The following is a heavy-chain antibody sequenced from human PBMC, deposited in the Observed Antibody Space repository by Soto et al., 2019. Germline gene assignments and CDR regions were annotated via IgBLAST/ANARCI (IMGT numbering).Heavy chain of an antibody. CDR2: INPNSGGT. V-gene: IGHV1-2*04. CDR1: GYTFTGYY. Sequence: ASVKVSCKASGYTFTGYYMHWVRQAPGQGLEWMGWINPNSGGTNYAQKFQGWVTMTRDTSISSAYMELSRLRSDDTAVYYCARAGPYYYDSSGTFDYWGQGNLVTVSS. D-gene: IGHD3-22*01. CDR3: ARAGPYYYDSSGTFDY. J-gene: IGHJ4*02.